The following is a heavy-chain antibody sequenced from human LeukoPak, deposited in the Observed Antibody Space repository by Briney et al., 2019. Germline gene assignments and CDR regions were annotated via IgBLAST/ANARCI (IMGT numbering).Heavy chain of an antibody. CDR1: GGTFSSYD. D-gene: IGHD6-13*01. CDR2: MNPNSGNT. V-gene: IGHV1-8*03. J-gene: IGHJ5*02. CDR3: ARGKPTSAAGTRYNWFDP. Sequence: VASVKVSCKASGGTFSSYDINWVRQATGQGLEWMGWMNPNSGNTGYAQKFQGRVTITRNTSISTAYMELSSLRSEDTAVYYCARGKPTSAAGTRYNWFDPWGQGTLVTVSS.